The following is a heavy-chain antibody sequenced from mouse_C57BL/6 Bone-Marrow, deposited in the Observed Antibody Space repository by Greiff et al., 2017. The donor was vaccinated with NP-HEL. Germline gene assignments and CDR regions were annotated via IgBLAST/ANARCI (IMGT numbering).Heavy chain of an antibody. CDR2: IRSKSNNYAT. V-gene: IGHV10-1*01. J-gene: IGHJ2*01. Sequence: EVKLMESGGGLVQPKGSLKLSCAASGFSFNTYAMNWVRQAPGKGLEWVARIRSKSNNYATYYADSVKDRFTISRDESESMLYLQMNNLKTEDTAMYYCVRHEDDSSFDYWGQGTTLTVSS. D-gene: IGHD2-4*01. CDR1: GFSFNTYA. CDR3: VRHEDDSSFDY.